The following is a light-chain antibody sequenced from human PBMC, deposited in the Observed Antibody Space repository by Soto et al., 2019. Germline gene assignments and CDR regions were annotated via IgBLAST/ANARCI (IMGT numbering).Light chain of an antibody. CDR1: QGIGSL. V-gene: IGKV1-5*01. CDR2: DAS. CDR3: QQYNSFSPYT. Sequence: DLPMTQSPSTLAASGRGRITITFRASQGIGSLVAWYQQKPGKPPKLLIYDASSLKSGVPSRFSGSGSGTEFTLTISSLQPDDFATYYCQQYNSFSPYTFGQGTKLEI. J-gene: IGKJ2*01.